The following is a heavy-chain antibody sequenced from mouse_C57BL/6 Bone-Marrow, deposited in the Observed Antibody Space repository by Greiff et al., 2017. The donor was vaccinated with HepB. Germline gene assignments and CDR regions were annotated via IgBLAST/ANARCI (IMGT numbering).Heavy chain of an antibody. Sequence: EVKLMESGPGLVKPSQSLSLTCSVTGYSITSGYYWNWIRQFPGNKLEWMGYISYDGSNNYNPSLKNRISITRDTSKNQFFLKLNSVTTEDTATYYCARRNYYGSSYPIFDYWGQGTTLTVSS. CDR1: GYSITSGYY. J-gene: IGHJ2*01. D-gene: IGHD1-1*01. CDR2: ISYDGSN. V-gene: IGHV3-6*01. CDR3: ARRNYYGSSYPIFDY.